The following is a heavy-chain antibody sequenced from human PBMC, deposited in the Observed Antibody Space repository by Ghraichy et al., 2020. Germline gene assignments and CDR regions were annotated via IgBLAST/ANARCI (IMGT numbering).Heavy chain of an antibody. CDR3: AKETYYYDSSGYYYVY. CDR2: ISGSGGST. D-gene: IGHD3-22*01. Sequence: GGSLRLSCAASGFTFSSYAMSWVRQAPGKGLEWVSAISGSGGSTYYADSVKGRFTISRDNSKNTLYLQMNSLRAEDTAVYYCAKETYYYDSSGYYYVYWGQGTLVTVSS. V-gene: IGHV3-23*01. J-gene: IGHJ4*02. CDR1: GFTFSSYA.